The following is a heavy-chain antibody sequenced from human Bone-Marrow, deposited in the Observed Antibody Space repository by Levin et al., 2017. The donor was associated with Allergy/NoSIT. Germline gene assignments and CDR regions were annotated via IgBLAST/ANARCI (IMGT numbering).Heavy chain of an antibody. V-gene: IGHV4-59*01. CDR3: ARMNLGGSSSWYFDY. D-gene: IGHD6-13*01. J-gene: IGHJ4*02. Sequence: SQTLSLTCNASGGSINSYYWHWIRQPPGRGLEWIGYIYYSGSTSYNPSLKSRVTISVDTSKNQFSLRLSSVTAADTAVYYCARMNLGGSSSWYFDYWGQGILVTVSS. CDR1: GGSINSYY. CDR2: IYYSGST.